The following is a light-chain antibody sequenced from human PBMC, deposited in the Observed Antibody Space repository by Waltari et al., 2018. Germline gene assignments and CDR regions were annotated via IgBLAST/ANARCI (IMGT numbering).Light chain of an antibody. Sequence: DIKMTQSPSSLSASIGDTVTITCRASQSVGPFLNWYQQKPGEAPNTLIYKTSHLQGGVSSRFSGSGSGTEFTLTIDNLQPEDFATYYCQQSDGIPFTFGPGT. CDR3: QQSDGIPFT. V-gene: IGKV1-39*01. CDR2: KTS. CDR1: QSVGPF. J-gene: IGKJ2*01.